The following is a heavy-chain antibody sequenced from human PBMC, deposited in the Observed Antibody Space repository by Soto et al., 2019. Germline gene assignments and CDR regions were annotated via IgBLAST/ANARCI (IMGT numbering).Heavy chain of an antibody. CDR2: INYNGRT. CDR3: ARGTSGLAADF. D-gene: IGHD6-19*01. CDR1: RGSISTYY. Sequence: PSGTLSLTCEVSRGSISTYYWNWIRQPPGKGLEWIGYINYNGRTNYNPSLESRVTISIDTSKNQFSLKLNSVTAADAAVYFCARGTSGLAADFWGQGALVTVSS. J-gene: IGHJ4*02. V-gene: IGHV4-59*01.